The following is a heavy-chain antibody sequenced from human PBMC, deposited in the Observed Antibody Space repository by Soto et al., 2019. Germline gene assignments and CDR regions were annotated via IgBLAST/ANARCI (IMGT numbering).Heavy chain of an antibody. D-gene: IGHD2-2*01. CDR3: ARDKVLVPAASYYYYGMDV. CDR1: GYTFTSYD. V-gene: IGHV1-8*01. Sequence: QVQLVQSGAEVKKPGASVKVSCKASGYTFTSYDINWVRQATGQGLEWMGWMNPNIGNTGYAQKFQGRVTMTRNTSISTAYMELSSLRSEDTAVYYCARDKVLVPAASYYYYGMDVWGQGTTVTVSS. CDR2: MNPNIGNT. J-gene: IGHJ6*02.